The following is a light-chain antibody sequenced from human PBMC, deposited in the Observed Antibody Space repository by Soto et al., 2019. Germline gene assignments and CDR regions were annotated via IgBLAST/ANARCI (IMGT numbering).Light chain of an antibody. J-gene: IGLJ1*01. CDR3: AAWDDSLIAYV. V-gene: IGLV1-44*01. CDR1: SSNIGTNF. Sequence: QSALTQPPSASGTPGQRVSISCSGSSSNIGTNFVDWYQQLPGTAPKLLIYSNNQRPSGVPARFSGSKSGTSASLAISGLQSEDEADYYCAAWDDSLIAYVFGSGTKVTVL. CDR2: SNN.